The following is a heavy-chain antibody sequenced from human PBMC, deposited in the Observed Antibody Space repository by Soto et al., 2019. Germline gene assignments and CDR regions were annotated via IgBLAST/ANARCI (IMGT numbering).Heavy chain of an antibody. D-gene: IGHD6-13*01. V-gene: IGHV3-48*02. CDR3: ARDAYSGTWRDFDS. CDR2: ISGSGSAI. Sequence: PGGSLRLSCAASGFTFSSYSMNWVRQAPGKGLEWVSYISGSGSAILYADSVKGRFTISRDNAKNSLYLQMNSLRDEDTAVYYCARDAYSGTWRDFDSWGQGTLVTVSS. J-gene: IGHJ4*02. CDR1: GFTFSSYS.